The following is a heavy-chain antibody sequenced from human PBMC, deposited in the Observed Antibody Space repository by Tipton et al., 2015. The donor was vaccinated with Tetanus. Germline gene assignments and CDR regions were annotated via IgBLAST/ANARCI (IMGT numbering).Heavy chain of an antibody. CDR1: GFIVSSHY. V-gene: IGHV3-7*01. CDR2: INGGGNEK. J-gene: IGHJ4*02. CDR3: VRDFAEFDY. Sequence: SLRLSCVASGFIVSSHYMSWVRQVPGKGLEWVANINGGGNEKYYVDSVKGRFTISRDNAKNSLYLQMNSLRGEDTAVYYCVRDFAEFDYWGQGTLVTVSS.